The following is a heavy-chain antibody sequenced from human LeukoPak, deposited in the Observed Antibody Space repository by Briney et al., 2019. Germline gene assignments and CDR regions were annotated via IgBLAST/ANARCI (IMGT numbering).Heavy chain of an antibody. Sequence: PGGSLRLSCAASGFTFGTYAMSWVRQAPGKGLEWVSYISSSSNNKYYADSVRGRFTISRDNAKNSLYLQMNSLRAEDTAVYYCARDQCTNGVGPGNFDYWGQGTLVTVSS. D-gene: IGHD2-8*01. CDR2: ISSSSNNK. CDR1: GFTFGTYA. J-gene: IGHJ4*02. CDR3: ARDQCTNGVGPGNFDY. V-gene: IGHV3-48*04.